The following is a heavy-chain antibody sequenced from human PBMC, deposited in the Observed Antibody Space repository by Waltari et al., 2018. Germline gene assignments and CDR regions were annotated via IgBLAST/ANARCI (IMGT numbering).Heavy chain of an antibody. CDR1: GFTFSSYW. Sequence: EVQLVESGGDLVQPGGSLRLSCAASGFTFSSYWLTWVRQAPGKGLGWVANIKQGGSEKYYGDSGKGRFTISRDKAKNSLYLQMNSLRAEDTAVYYCARLTDYYGMDVWGQGTTVTVSS. CDR2: IKQGGSEK. D-gene: IGHD2-21*02. J-gene: IGHJ6*02. V-gene: IGHV3-7*01. CDR3: ARLTDYYGMDV.